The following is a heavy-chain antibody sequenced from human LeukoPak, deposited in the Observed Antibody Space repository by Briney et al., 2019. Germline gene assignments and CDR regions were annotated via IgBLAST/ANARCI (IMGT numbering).Heavy chain of an antibody. Sequence: SVKVSCKASGYTFSSCAINWVRQAPGQGLEWMGGIIPIFGTANYAQKFQGRVTITADESTSTAYMELSSLRSEDTAVYYCARDGDNWNDLAFDIWGQGTMVTVSS. V-gene: IGHV1-69*13. CDR3: ARDGDNWNDLAFDI. CDR1: GYTFSSCA. D-gene: IGHD1-20*01. J-gene: IGHJ3*02. CDR2: IIPIFGTA.